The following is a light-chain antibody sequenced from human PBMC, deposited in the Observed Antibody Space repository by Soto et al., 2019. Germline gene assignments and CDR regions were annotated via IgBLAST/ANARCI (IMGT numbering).Light chain of an antibody. CDR2: DVS. CDR3: SSYTSSSTLGVV. J-gene: IGLJ2*01. CDR1: SSDVGGYNY. V-gene: IGLV2-14*01. Sequence: QSALTQPASESGSPGQSITICGSGTSSDVGGYNYVSWYQQHPGKAPKLMIYDVSNRPSGVSNRFSGSKSGNTASLTISGLQAEDEADYYCSSYTSSSTLGVVFGGGTKLTVL.